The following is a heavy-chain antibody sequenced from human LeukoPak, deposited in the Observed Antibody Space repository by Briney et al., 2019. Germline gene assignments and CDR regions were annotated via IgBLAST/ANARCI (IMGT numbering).Heavy chain of an antibody. CDR3: ARATGSAYSTRFDP. D-gene: IGHD3-22*01. J-gene: IGHJ5*02. CDR1: GGSISSSSYY. Sequence: SETLSLTCTVAGGSISSSSYYWGWIRQPPRKGLEGIGVIDYSVSTYYNPSLKSRVTISVDTSKNQFSMKLSSVTAADTAVYYCARATGSAYSTRFDPWGQGTLVTVSS. CDR2: IDYSVST. V-gene: IGHV4-39*07.